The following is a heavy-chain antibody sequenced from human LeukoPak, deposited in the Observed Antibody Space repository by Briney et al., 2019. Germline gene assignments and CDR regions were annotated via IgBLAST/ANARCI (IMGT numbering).Heavy chain of an antibody. D-gene: IGHD1-26*01. J-gene: IGHJ4*02. CDR2: ISGSGGST. CDR1: GFTFNSYA. CDR3: VRDSPGSHFDY. V-gene: IGHV3-23*01. Sequence: PGGSLRLSCAASGFTFNSYAMHWVRQAPGKGLEWVSAISGSGGSTYYADSVKGRFTISRDNSKNTLYLQMNSLRAEDTAVYYCVRDSPGSHFDYWGQGTLVTVSS.